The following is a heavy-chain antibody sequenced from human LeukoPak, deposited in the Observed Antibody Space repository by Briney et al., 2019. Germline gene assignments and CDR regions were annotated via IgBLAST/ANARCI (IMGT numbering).Heavy chain of an antibody. CDR1: GFTFSSYW. V-gene: IGHV3-7*01. CDR3: ARDYDSSGYYVFDY. Sequence: GGSLRLSCPASGFTFSSYWMSWVRQAPGKGLEWVANIKQDGSEKYYVDSVKGRFTISRDNAKNSLYLQMNSLRAEDTAVYYCARDYDSSGYYVFDYWGQGTLVTVSS. J-gene: IGHJ4*02. CDR2: IKQDGSEK. D-gene: IGHD3-22*01.